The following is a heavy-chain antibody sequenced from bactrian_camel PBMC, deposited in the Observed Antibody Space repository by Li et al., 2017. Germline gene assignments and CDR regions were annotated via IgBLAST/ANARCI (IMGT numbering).Heavy chain of an antibody. CDR2: IDKSGGP. CDR1: GVTYSMYC. CDR3: ALDPCVGCDAQHCFQRSFAY. J-gene: IGHJ4*01. V-gene: IGHV3S1*01. D-gene: IGHD1*01. Sequence: HVQLVESGGGSVQTGGSLRLSCAAPGVTYSMYCMAWFREGPGKEREGVAAIDKSGGPTYTYSAMGRFTISKDNVKNTLYLQMDNLQPEDTATYYCALDPCVGCDAQHCFQRSFAYWGQGTQVTVS.